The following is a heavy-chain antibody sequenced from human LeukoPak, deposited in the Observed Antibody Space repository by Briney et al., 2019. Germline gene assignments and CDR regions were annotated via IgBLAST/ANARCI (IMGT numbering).Heavy chain of an antibody. CDR3: ARDAGGTYSLAFDL. V-gene: IGHV3-53*01. Sequence: GGSLRLSCAASGFSVISNYMNWVRQAPGKGLEWVSVIYSGGSANYIDSVKGRFPISRDNSKNTLYLRMNSLRAEDTAVYYCARDAGGTYSLAFDLWGQGTMVTVSS. CDR1: GFSVISNY. J-gene: IGHJ3*01. CDR2: IYSGGSA. D-gene: IGHD1-26*01.